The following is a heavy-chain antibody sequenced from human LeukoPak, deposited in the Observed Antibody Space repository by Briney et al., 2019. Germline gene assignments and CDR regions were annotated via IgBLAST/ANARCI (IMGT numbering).Heavy chain of an antibody. J-gene: IGHJ4*02. Sequence: PSETLSLTCTVSGGSISSYYWSWIRQPPGKGLEWIGYIYYAGSTDYNPSLKSRVTISLDMSKNQFSLKLSFVTAADTAVYYCASSIQLSSWYFDYWGQGTLVTVSS. D-gene: IGHD1-1*01. CDR2: IYYAGST. CDR1: GGSISSYY. V-gene: IGHV4-59*01. CDR3: ASSIQLSSWYFDY.